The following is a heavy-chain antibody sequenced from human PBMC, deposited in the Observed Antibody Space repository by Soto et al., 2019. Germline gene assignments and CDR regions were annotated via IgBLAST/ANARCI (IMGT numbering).Heavy chain of an antibody. CDR3: ARGLVDSGGNCFDS. CDR2: MNPKSGNT. Sequence: ASVKVSCKASGYTFTSYCISWVRQATGQGLEWMGWMNPKSGNTVFAEKFQGRVKMTWNTSTGTVYLEISSLRPEDTAVYYCARGLVDSGGNCFDSWGQGTQVTVSS. CDR1: GYTFTSYC. J-gene: IGHJ4*02. D-gene: IGHD4-17*01. V-gene: IGHV1-8*02.